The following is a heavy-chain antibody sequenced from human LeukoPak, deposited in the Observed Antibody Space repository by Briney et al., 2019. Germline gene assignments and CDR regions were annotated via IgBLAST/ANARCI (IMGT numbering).Heavy chain of an antibody. V-gene: IGHV4-39*07. D-gene: IGHD3-16*02. J-gene: IGHJ6*03. Sequence: SETLSLTCTVSGGSISSSSYYWGWIRQPPGKGLEWIGSIYYSGSTYYNPSLKSRVTISVDTSKNQFSLKLSSVTAADTAVYYCARASEVITFGGVITPAGRHYYYYMDVWGKGTTVTISS. CDR3: ARASEVITFGGVITPAGRHYYYYMDV. CDR1: GGSISSSSYY. CDR2: IYYSGST.